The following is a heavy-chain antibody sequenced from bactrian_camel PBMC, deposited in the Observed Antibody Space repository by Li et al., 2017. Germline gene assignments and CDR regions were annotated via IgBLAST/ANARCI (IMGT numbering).Heavy chain of an antibody. V-gene: IGHV3S63*01. CDR1: GETSDYNC. Sequence: HVQLVESGGGSVQAGGSLTLSCAASGETSDYNCRMWLRQAPGLEREVVASIDDLGYTTYSDSVKGRFTISKDNAKKTVFLQMFNLRPEDTAMYYCAADRKLWTLLRPLEPRSYNYWGQGTQVTVS. CDR3: AADRKLWTLLRPLEPRSYNY. CDR2: IDDLGYTT. J-gene: IGHJ4*01. D-gene: IGHD3*01.